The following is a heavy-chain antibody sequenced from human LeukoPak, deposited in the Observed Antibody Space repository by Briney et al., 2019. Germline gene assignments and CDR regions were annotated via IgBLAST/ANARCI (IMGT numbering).Heavy chain of an antibody. Sequence: GGSLRLSCAASGFTFSGYPMHWVRQAPGKGLDWVAIISDDGGRKFYADSVKGRFTISRDNSKNTLCLQMNSLRAEDTAVYYCARGIYSNGNMNDYWGQGTLVTVSS. CDR2: ISDDGGRK. D-gene: IGHD4-11*01. CDR1: GFTFSGYP. J-gene: IGHJ4*02. CDR3: ARGIYSNGNMNDY. V-gene: IGHV3-30*04.